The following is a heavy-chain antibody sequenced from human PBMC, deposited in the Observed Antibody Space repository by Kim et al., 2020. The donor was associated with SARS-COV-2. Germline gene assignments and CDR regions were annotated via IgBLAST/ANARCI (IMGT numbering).Heavy chain of an antibody. CDR2: RKERGGST. J-gene: IGHJ6*02. V-gene: IGHV1-46*01. D-gene: IGHD2-2*01. Sequence: ASVKVSCKASGYTFTSYYKHWMRQEKRKGKERRGKRKERGGSTSYAQKFQCRVTMTRDTSTSTVYMELSSLRSEDTAVYYCGRSGAFTVEYQLLTGEQPYFYYGIDGWGQGTTVTVSS. CDR3: GRSGAFTVEYQLLTGEQPYFYYGIDG. CDR1: GYTFTSYY.